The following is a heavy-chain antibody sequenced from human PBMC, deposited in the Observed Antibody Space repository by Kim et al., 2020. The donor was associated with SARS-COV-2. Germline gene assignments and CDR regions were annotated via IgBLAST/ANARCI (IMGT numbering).Heavy chain of an antibody. CDR1: GGSVSSGSYY. D-gene: IGHD6-13*01. CDR2: IYYSGST. CDR3: ARDPQRIAAAGRDAFDI. Sequence: SETLSLTCTVSGGSVSSGSYYWSWIRQPPGKGLEWIGYIYYSGSTNYNPSLKSRVTISVDTSKNQFSLKLSSVTAADTAVYYCARDPQRIAAAGRDAFDIWGQGTMVTVSS. V-gene: IGHV4-61*01. J-gene: IGHJ3*02.